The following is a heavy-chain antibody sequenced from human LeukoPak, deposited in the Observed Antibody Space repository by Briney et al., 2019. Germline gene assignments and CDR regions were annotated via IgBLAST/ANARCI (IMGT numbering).Heavy chain of an antibody. V-gene: IGHV3-43*02. CDR1: GFTFDDHA. J-gene: IGHJ2*01. CDR2: ISGDGGST. CDR3: AKGDDSSGYYYPIHWYFDL. Sequence: GGSLRLSCAASGFTFDDHAMHWVRQAPGKGLEWVSLISGDGGSTYYADSVKGRFTISRDNSKNSLYLQMNSLRTGDTALYYCAKGDDSSGYYYPIHWYFDLWGRGTLVTVSS. D-gene: IGHD3-22*01.